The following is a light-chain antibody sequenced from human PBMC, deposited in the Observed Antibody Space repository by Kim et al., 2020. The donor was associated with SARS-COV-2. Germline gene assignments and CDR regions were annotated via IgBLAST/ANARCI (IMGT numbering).Light chain of an antibody. CDR3: CSYAGSSSVV. V-gene: IGLV2-23*02. CDR2: EVS. J-gene: IGLJ2*01. CDR1: SSDVGRYNL. Sequence: QSALTQPASVSGSPGQSITISCTGTSSDVGRYNLVSWYQQYPGKAPKLMINEVSKRPSGVSNRFSGSKSGNTASLTISGLQAEDEADYYCCSYAGSSSVVFGGGTQLTVL.